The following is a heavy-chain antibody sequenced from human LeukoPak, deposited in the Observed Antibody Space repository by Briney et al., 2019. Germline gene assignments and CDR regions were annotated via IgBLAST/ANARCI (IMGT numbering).Heavy chain of an antibody. V-gene: IGHV4-59*08. CDR1: GGSISNYY. CDR2: IYYSGST. CDR3: ARHTYSSGWYY. J-gene: IGHJ4*02. Sequence: SETLSLTCTVSGGSISNYYWSWIRQPPGKGLEWIGYIYYSGSTNYNPSLKSRVTISVDTSKNQFSLKLSSVTAADTAVYYCARHTYSSGWYYWGQGTLVTVSS. D-gene: IGHD6-19*01.